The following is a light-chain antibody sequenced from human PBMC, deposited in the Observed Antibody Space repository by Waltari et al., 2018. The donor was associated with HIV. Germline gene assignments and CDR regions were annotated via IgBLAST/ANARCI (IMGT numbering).Light chain of an antibody. V-gene: IGLV2-14*01. J-gene: IGLJ2*01. Sequence: QSALTQPASVSGSPGQSITISCTGTSSDVGGYNYVSWYQQYAGKAPKLMIYDVSNRPSGVSNRCSGAKSGNTASLTISGLQAKDEADYYCSSYTSSSTLVFGGGTKLTVL. CDR2: DVS. CDR3: SSYTSSSTLV. CDR1: SSDVGGYNY.